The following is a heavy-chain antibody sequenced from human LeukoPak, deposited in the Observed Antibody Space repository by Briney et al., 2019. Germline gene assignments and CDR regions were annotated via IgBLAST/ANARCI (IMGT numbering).Heavy chain of an antibody. CDR2: VSPYNGIT. D-gene: IGHD4-17*01. CDR3: AREATVTMDY. J-gene: IGHJ4*02. Sequence: ASVKVSCKASGYIFTSYGISWVRQAPGQGLEWMGWVSPYNGITNYAQKFQGRVTMTTDTFTSTAYMELRSLRSDDTAVYYCAREATVTMDYWGQGTLVTVSS. V-gene: IGHV1-18*01. CDR1: GYIFTSYG.